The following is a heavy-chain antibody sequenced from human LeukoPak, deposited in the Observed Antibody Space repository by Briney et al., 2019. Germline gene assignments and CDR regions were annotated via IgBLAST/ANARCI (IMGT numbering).Heavy chain of an antibody. D-gene: IGHD3-3*02. V-gene: IGHV4-59*12. CDR3: ARDVAFVVGADYYYYMDV. Sequence: KPSETLSLTYTVSGGSISSYYWSWIRQPAGKGLEWIGYIYYSGSTSYNPSLKSRVTMSVDTSKNQFSLKLSSVTAADTAVYYCARDVAFVVGADYYYYMDVWGKGTTVTVSS. CDR1: GGSISSYY. J-gene: IGHJ6*03. CDR2: IYYSGST.